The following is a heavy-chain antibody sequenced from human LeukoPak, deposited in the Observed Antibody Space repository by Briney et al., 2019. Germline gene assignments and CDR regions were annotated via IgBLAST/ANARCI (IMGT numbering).Heavy chain of an antibody. CDR2: INWNGGST. V-gene: IGHV3-20*04. J-gene: IGHJ4*02. D-gene: IGHD3-16*01. CDR3: ARGDAFSGDH. Sequence: GGSLRLSCAASGFTFDDYGMSWVRQAPGKGLEWVSGINWNGGSTGYADSVKGRFTISRDNPKSSLFLQMNGLRVEDTAVYYCARGDAFSGDHWGQGTLVTVSS. CDR1: GFTFDDYG.